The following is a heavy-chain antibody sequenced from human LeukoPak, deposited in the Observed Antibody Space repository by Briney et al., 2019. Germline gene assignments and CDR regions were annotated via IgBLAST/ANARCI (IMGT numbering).Heavy chain of an antibody. CDR3: ARDGSGWYSDY. CDR2: IKQDGSEK. CDR1: GFTFSSYW. D-gene: IGHD6-19*01. V-gene: IGHV3-7*03. J-gene: IGHJ4*02. Sequence: GGSLRLSCAASGFTFSSYWMSWVRQAPGKGLEWVANIKQDGSEKYYVDSVKGQFSISRDNAKNSLYLQMNSLRAEDTAFYHCARDGSGWYSDYWGQGTLVTVSS.